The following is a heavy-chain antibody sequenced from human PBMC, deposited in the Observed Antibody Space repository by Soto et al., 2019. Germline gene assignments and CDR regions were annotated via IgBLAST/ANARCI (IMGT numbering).Heavy chain of an antibody. CDR1: GFTFSSYA. CDR3: AKSPDPASIFGVVTPHYYYYMDV. D-gene: IGHD3-3*01. J-gene: IGHJ6*03. Sequence: GGSLRLSCAASGFTFSSYAMSWVRQAPGKGLEWVSRISGSGGSTYYADSVKGRFTISRDNSMNTLYLQMNSLRDEDTAVYYCAKSPDPASIFGVVTPHYYYYMDVWGKGTTVTVSS. V-gene: IGHV3-23*01. CDR2: ISGSGGST.